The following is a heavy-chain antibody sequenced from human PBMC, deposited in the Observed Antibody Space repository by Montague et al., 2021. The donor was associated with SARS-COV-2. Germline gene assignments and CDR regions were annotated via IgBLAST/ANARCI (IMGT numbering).Heavy chain of an antibody. Sequence: SETLSLTCAVYGGSFSGYYWSRIRQPPEKGLEWIGEINQSGRTNNNPSLKSRVIISVDTSKNQFSLKLSSVTAADTAVYYCARRGSSVWGVTVSAELDYWGQGILVTVSS. V-gene: IGHV4-34*01. CDR2: INQSGRT. CDR3: ARRGSSVWGVTVSAELDY. D-gene: IGHD3-10*01. J-gene: IGHJ4*02. CDR1: GGSFSGYY.